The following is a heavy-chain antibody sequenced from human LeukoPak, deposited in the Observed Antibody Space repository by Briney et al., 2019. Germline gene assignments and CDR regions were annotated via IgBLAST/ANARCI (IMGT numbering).Heavy chain of an antibody. Sequence: GGSLRLSCAASGVIFSNYGMHWVRQAPGKGLEWVAVITYDSHNKYYSDSVKGRFTISRDNSKSTVYLQLNSLRVEDTAVYYCAKDTCIGTTCFLSSGMDVWGQGTTVTVSS. CDR1: GVIFSNYG. CDR2: ITYDSHNK. D-gene: IGHD2-2*01. J-gene: IGHJ6*02. V-gene: IGHV3-30*18. CDR3: AKDTCIGTTCFLSSGMDV.